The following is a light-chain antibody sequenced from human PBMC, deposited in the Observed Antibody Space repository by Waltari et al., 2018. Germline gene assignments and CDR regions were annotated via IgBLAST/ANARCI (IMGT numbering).Light chain of an antibody. Sequence: QSALPQPASVSGSPGQSITIPCTGTSSDVRAYDYVPWYQQQPGKAPQLIIYEVRDRPPGVPNRFSGSKSGYTAFLTISGLQAEDEADYYCTSYTTSRTWVFGGGTKLTVL. V-gene: IGLV2-14*01. J-gene: IGLJ3*02. CDR3: TSYTTSRTWV. CDR2: EVR. CDR1: SSDVRAYDY.